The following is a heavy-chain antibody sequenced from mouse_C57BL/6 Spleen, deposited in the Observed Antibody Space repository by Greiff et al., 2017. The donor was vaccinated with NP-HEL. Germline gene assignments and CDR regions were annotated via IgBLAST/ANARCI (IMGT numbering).Heavy chain of an antibody. D-gene: IGHD1-1*02. CDR3: AREGNGGRDY. V-gene: IGHV5-4*01. CDR1: GFTFSSYA. CDR2: ISDGGSYT. Sequence: EVQLVESGGGLVKPGGSLKLSCAASGFTFSSYAMSWVRQTPEKRLEWVATISDGGSYTYYPDNVKGRFTISRDNAKNNLYLQMSHLKSEDTAMYYCAREGNGGRDYWGQGTTLTVSS. J-gene: IGHJ2*01.